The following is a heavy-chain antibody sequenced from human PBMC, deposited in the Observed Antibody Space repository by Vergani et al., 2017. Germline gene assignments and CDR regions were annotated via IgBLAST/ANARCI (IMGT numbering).Heavy chain of an antibody. Sequence: EVQLVESGGGLVQPGGSLRLSCAASGFTFSSYSMNWVRQAPGTGLEWVSYISSSSSTIYYADSVKGRFTISRDNAKNSLYLQMNSLRDEDTAVYYCATGRIWLGAAYFDYWGQGTLVTVSS. CDR1: GFTFSSYS. D-gene: IGHD5-18*01. V-gene: IGHV3-48*02. CDR3: ATGRIWLGAAYFDY. CDR2: ISSSSSTI. J-gene: IGHJ4*02.